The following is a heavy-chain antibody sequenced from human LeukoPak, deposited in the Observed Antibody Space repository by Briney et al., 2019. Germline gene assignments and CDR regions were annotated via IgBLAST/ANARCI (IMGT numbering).Heavy chain of an antibody. V-gene: IGHV4-61*02. CDR2: IYTSGST. J-gene: IGHJ6*03. Sequence: PSETLSLTCTVSGGSISSGSYYWSWIRQPAGKGLEWIGRIYTSGSTNYNPSLKSRVTISVDTSKNQFSLKLSSVTAADTAVYYCARGWELYHYMDVWGKGTTVTVSS. CDR1: GGSISSGSYY. CDR3: ARGWELYHYMDV. D-gene: IGHD1-26*01.